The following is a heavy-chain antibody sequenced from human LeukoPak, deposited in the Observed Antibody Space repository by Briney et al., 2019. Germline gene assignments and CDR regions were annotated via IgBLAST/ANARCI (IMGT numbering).Heavy chain of an antibody. CDR1: GFTFSSYA. CDR3: AELGITMIGGV. D-gene: IGHD3-10*02. Sequence: GGSLRLSCAASGFTFSSYAMHWVRQAPGKGLEWVAVISYDGSNKYYAGSVKGRFTISRDNAKNSLYLQMNSLRAEDTAVYYCAELGITMIGGVWGKGTTVTISS. J-gene: IGHJ6*04. CDR2: ISYDGSNK. V-gene: IGHV3-30*04.